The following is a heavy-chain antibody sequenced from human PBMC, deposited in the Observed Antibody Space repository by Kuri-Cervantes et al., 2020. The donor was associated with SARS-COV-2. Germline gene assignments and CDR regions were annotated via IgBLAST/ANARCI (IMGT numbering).Heavy chain of an antibody. V-gene: IGHV5-51*01. D-gene: IGHD4-17*01. CDR2: IYPGDSDT. Sequence: KVSCKGSGYSFTSYWIGWVRQMPGKGLEWMGIIYPGDSDTRHSPSFQGQVIISADKSISTAFLQWSSLKASDTAMYYCARRAYGEQVDYYYMDVWGKGTTVTVSS. CDR3: ARRAYGEQVDYYYMDV. CDR1: GYSFTSYW. J-gene: IGHJ6*03.